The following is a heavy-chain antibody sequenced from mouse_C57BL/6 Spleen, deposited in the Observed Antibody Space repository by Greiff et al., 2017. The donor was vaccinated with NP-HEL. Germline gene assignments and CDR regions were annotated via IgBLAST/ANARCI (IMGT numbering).Heavy chain of an antibody. D-gene: IGHD2-4*01. CDR3: ARPSYDYHFDY. J-gene: IGHJ2*01. V-gene: IGHV1-55*01. Sequence: VQLQQSGAELVKPGASVKMSCKASGYTFTSYWITWVKQRPGQGLEWIGDIYPGSGSTNYNEKFKSKATLTVDTSSSTAYMQRSTLTSEDSAVYYSARPSYDYHFDYWGQDTTLTVSS. CDR2: IYPGSGST. CDR1: GYTFTSYW.